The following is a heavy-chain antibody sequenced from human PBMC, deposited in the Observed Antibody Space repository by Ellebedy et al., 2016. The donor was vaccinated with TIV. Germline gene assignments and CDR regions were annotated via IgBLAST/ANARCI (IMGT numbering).Heavy chain of an antibody. CDR1: GGSVSSTRYY. Sequence: MPSDTLSLTCSVSGGSVSSTRYYWAWIRQPPGKGLEYIGSVYYRGSPYYNPSFKSRVTLSADTSKNQFSLNLRTVTAADTAVYYCARTDPWQPIDDWGQGILVSVSS. CDR3: ARTDPWQPIDD. V-gene: IGHV4-39*01. J-gene: IGHJ4*02. CDR2: VYYRGSP. D-gene: IGHD2-21*02.